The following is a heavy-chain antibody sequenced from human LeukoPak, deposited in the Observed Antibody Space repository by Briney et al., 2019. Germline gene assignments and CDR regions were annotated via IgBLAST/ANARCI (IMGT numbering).Heavy chain of an antibody. Sequence: SETLSLTCTVSGGSISSNYWSWIRQPPGKGLVWIGYIYYSGSTNYNPSLKSRVTISVDTSKNQFSLKLSSVTAADTAVYYCATYSSSSDYYYYMDVWGKGTTVTVSS. D-gene: IGHD6-6*01. CDR3: ATYSSSSDYYYYMDV. V-gene: IGHV4-59*08. CDR2: IYYSGST. J-gene: IGHJ6*03. CDR1: GGSISSNY.